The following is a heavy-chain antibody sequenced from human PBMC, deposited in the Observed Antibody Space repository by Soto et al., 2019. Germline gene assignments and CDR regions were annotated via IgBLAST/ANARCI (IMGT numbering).Heavy chain of an antibody. CDR2: ISTTSGAI. V-gene: IGHV3-48*02. Sequence: PGGSLRLSCITSGFSFHTFDMNWVRQAPGRGLEWVSSISTTSGAIYYADSMRGRFTVSRDNAKSSLYLQMNSLRDEDTAVYYCARGNSSGSHYNSGYWGQGTLVTVSS. CDR1: GFSFHTFD. CDR3: ARGNSSGSHYNSGY. J-gene: IGHJ4*02. D-gene: IGHD3-10*01.